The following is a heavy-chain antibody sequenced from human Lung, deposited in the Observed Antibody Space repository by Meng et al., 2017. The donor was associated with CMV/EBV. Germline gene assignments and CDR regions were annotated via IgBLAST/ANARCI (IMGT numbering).Heavy chain of an antibody. J-gene: IGHJ4*02. CDR3: ARDGPAVAPK. D-gene: IGHD6-19*01. Sequence: GSLRLSCTVSGGSISSYYWSWIRQPPGKGLEWIGYIYYSGSTNYNPSLKSRVTISVDTSKNQFSLKLSSVTAADTAVYYCARDGPAVAPKWGQGTLVTGSS. CDR2: IYYSGST. CDR1: GGSISSYY. V-gene: IGHV4-59*01.